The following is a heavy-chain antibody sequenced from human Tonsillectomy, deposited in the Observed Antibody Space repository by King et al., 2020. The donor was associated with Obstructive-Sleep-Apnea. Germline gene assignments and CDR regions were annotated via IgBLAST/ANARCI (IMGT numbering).Heavy chain of an antibody. Sequence: VQLVESGGGLVQPGGSLRLSCAASGFTFISYWMHWVRQAPGKGLVWVSRINSDGGSTSYADSVKGRFTISRDNAKNTLYLQMNSLRAEDTAVYYCILWFGELSDLWGRGTLVTVSS. D-gene: IGHD3-10*01. V-gene: IGHV3-74*02. CDR2: INSDGGST. CDR3: ILWFGELSDL. J-gene: IGHJ2*01. CDR1: GFTFISYW.